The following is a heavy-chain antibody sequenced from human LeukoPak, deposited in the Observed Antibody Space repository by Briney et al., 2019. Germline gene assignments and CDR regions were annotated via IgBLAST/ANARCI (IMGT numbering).Heavy chain of an antibody. Sequence: GGSLRLSCAASGFTFSSYGMHWVRQAPGKGLEWVAFIRYDGSNKYYADSVKGRLTISRDNSKNTLYLQMNSLRPEDTAVYYCANLPVPAAISDYWGQGTLVTVSS. J-gene: IGHJ4*02. CDR3: ANLPVPAAISDY. CDR2: IRYDGSNK. D-gene: IGHD2-2*01. V-gene: IGHV3-30*02. CDR1: GFTFSSYG.